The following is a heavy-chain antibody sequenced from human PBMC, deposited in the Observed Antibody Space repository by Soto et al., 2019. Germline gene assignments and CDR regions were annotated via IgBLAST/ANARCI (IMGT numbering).Heavy chain of an antibody. V-gene: IGHV3-7*04. CDR2: IKRDGSGG. CDR1: GFTFSNYW. J-gene: IGHJ3*02. Sequence: EVQLVESGGGLVQPGGSLRLSCAASGFTFSNYWMTWVRQAPGKGLEWGANIKRDGSGGSYLDSVRGRFTVSRDNAKNSLYLQMDSLRAEDTALYYCARDVSPGSRTLYLDAFDIWGQGTMVTVSS. D-gene: IGHD3-10*01. CDR3: ARDVSPGSRTLYLDAFDI.